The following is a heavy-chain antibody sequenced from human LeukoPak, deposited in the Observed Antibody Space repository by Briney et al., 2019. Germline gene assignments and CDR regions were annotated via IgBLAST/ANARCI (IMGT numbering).Heavy chain of an antibody. Sequence: GTSVKVSCKASGFTFTSSAMQWVRQARGQRLEWIGWIVVGSGNTNYAQKFQERVTITRDMSTSTAYMELSSLRSEDTAVYYCAADRGISSSWYVPYYYGMDVWGQGTTVTVSS. CDR1: GFTFTSSA. CDR2: IVVGSGNT. CDR3: AADRGISSSWYVPYYYGMDV. V-gene: IGHV1-58*02. J-gene: IGHJ6*02. D-gene: IGHD6-13*01.